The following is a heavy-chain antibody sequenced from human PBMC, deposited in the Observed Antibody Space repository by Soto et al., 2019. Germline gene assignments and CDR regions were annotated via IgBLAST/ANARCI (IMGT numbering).Heavy chain of an antibody. V-gene: IGHV4-39*07. J-gene: IGHJ4*02. D-gene: IGHD4-17*01. CDR1: GGSISSGGYY. CDR3: ARSEATVLDN. CDR2: INHSGST. Sequence: SETLSLTCTVSGGSISSGGYYWNWIRQPPGKGLEWIGEINHSGSTNYNPSLKSRVTISVDKSKNHFSLKLSSVTAADTAVYYCARSEATVLDNWGQGTLVTVSS.